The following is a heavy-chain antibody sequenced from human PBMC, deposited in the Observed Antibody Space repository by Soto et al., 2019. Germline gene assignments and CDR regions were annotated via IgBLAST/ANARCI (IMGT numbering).Heavy chain of an antibody. D-gene: IGHD3-10*02. CDR2: INAGNGNT. J-gene: IGHJ5*01. CDR1: GYTFTSYA. Sequence: ASVKVSCKASGYTFTSYAMHWVRQAPGQRLEWMGWINAGNGNTKYSQKFQGRVTITRDTSASTAYMELSSLRSEDTAVYYCARAYSAFCSGRRTNNWTVSRGKGILVTL. CDR3: ARAYSAFCSGRRTNNWTVS. V-gene: IGHV1-3*01.